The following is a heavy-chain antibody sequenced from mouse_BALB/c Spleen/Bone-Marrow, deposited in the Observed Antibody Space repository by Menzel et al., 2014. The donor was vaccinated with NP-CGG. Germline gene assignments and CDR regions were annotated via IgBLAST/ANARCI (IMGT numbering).Heavy chain of an antibody. V-gene: IGHV1S132*01. CDR2: IFPGTGTT. D-gene: IGHD3-2*01. CDR3: ASRDSSGYVPDY. J-gene: IGHJ2*01. CDR1: GYTFTSYW. Sequence: VQLQQSGAELVKPGASVKPSCKTSGYTFTSYWIQWVKQRPGQGLGWIGEIFPGTGTTYYNEKFKGKATLTIDTSSSTAYMQLSSLTSEASAVYFCASRDSSGYVPDYWGQGTTLTVSS.